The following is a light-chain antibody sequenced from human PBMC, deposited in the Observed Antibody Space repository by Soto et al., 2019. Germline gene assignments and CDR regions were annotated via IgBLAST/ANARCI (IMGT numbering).Light chain of an antibody. J-gene: IGKJ1*01. V-gene: IGKV1-13*02. CDR3: QQFSSYPLT. CDR2: DAS. CDR1: QGISSS. Sequence: AIQLTQSPSSLSASVGDRVTISCWASQGISSSLAWYQQKPGKTPDLLIFDASTLKTGVSSRFSGSGSGTDFALTISSLQPEDFATYYCQQFSSYPLTFGQGTQVEIK.